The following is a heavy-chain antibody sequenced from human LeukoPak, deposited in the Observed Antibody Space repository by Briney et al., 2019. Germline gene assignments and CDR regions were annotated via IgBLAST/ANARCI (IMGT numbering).Heavy chain of an antibody. Sequence: SETLSLTCTVSGYSISSGYYWGWIRRPPGKGLEWIGSTYHSGSTYYNPSLKSRVTISVDTSKNQFSLKLSSVTAADTAVYYCARDHCSRTSRYDAFDIWGQGTMVTVSS. V-gene: IGHV4-38-2*02. CDR1: GYSISSGYY. CDR2: TYHSGST. J-gene: IGHJ3*02. D-gene: IGHD2-2*01. CDR3: ARDHCSRTSRYDAFDI.